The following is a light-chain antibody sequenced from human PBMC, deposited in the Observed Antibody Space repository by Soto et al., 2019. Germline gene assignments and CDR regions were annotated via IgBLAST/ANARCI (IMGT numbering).Light chain of an antibody. CDR1: QSVSSNF. V-gene: IGKV3-20*01. J-gene: IGKJ1*01. CDR2: GAS. Sequence: EIVLTQSPGTLSLSPGNRGTLSCRASQSVSSNFLAWYQQKPGQAPRLLIYGASSRATGIPDRFSGSGSETDFTLIISRLEPEDFAVYYCQQYGRAPPTFGQGTKVDIK. CDR3: QQYGRAPPT.